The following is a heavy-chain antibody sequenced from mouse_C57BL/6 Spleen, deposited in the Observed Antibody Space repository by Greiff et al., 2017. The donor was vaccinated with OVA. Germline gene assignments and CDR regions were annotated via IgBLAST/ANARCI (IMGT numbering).Heavy chain of an antibody. CDR2: IHPNSGST. Sequence: VQLQQSGAELVKPGASVKLSCKASGYTFTSYWMHWVKQRPGQGLEWIGMIHPNSGSTNYNEKFKSKATLTVDKSSSTAYMQLSSLTSEDSAVYYCASLGDVGFAYWGQGTLVTVSA. J-gene: IGHJ3*01. D-gene: IGHD3-3*01. CDR1: GYTFTSYW. V-gene: IGHV1-64*01. CDR3: ASLGDVGFAY.